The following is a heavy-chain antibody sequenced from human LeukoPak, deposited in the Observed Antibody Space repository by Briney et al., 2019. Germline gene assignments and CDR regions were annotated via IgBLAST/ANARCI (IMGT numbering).Heavy chain of an antibody. CDR3: ASADCGGDCYSDVGLNY. D-gene: IGHD2-21*02. CDR1: GFTFSSYS. J-gene: IGHJ4*02. V-gene: IGHV3-21*01. Sequence: GGSLRLSCAASGFTFSSYSMNWVRQAPGKGLKWVSSISSSSSYIYYADSVKGRFTISRDNAKNSLYLQMNSLRAEDTAVYYCASADCGGDCYSDVGLNYWGQGTLVTVSS. CDR2: ISSSSSYI.